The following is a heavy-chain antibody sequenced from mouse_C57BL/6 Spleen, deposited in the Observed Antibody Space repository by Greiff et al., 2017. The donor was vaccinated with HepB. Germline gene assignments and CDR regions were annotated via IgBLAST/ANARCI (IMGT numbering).Heavy chain of an antibody. CDR2: IYPGSGST. Sequence: QVQLQQPGAELVKPGASVKMSCKASGYTFTSYWITWVKQRPGQGLEWIGDIYPGSGSTNYNEKFKSKATLTVDTSSSTAYMQLSSLTSEDSAVYYCARGTTVVGPLDYWGQGTTLTVSS. D-gene: IGHD1-1*01. V-gene: IGHV1-55*01. CDR1: GYTFTSYW. CDR3: ARGTTVVGPLDY. J-gene: IGHJ2*01.